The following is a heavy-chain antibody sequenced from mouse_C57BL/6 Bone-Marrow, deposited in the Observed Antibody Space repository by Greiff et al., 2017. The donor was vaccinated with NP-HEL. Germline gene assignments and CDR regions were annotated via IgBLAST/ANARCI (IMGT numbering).Heavy chain of an antibody. CDR2: IWSGGST. V-gene: IGHV2-2*01. D-gene: IGHD1-1*01. Sequence: QVQLQQSGPGLVQPPQSLSITCTVSGFSLTSYGVHWVRRSPGKGLEWLGVIWSGGSTDYNAAFISRLSISKDNSKSQVFFKMNSLQADDTAIYYCARNYYGSRSWFAYWGQGTLVTVSA. CDR1: GFSLTSYG. CDR3: ARNYYGSRSWFAY. J-gene: IGHJ3*01.